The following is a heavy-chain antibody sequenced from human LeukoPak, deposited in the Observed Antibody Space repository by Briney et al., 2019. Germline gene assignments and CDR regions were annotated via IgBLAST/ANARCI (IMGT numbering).Heavy chain of an antibody. D-gene: IGHD3-10*01. CDR1: GYTFTSYY. V-gene: IGHV1-46*01. CDR3: ARAYYYGSGSYYVFDY. Sequence: GASVKVSCKASGYTFTSYYMHWVRQAPGQGLEWMGIINPSGGSTSYAQKFQGRVTMTRDMSTSTVYMELSSLRSEDTAVYYCARAYYYGSGSYYVFDYWGQGTLVTVSS. J-gene: IGHJ4*02. CDR2: INPSGGST.